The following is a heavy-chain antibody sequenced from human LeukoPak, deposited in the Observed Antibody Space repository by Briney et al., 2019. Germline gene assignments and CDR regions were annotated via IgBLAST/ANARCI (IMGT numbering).Heavy chain of an antibody. J-gene: IGHJ3*02. CDR2: INQDGSEK. V-gene: IGHV3-7*01. D-gene: IGHD3-3*01. CDR3: ARDGDWSGRANDSIDI. CDR1: GFTFSSYW. Sequence: GGSLRLSCAASGFTFSSYWMSWVRQAPGKGLEWVANINQDGSEKYYVDSVKGRFTISRDNAKNSLYLQMNSLRAEDTAVYYCARDGDWSGRANDSIDIWGQGTMVTVSS.